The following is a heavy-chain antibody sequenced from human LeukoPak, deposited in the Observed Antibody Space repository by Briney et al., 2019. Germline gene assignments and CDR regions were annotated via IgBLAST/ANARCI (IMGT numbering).Heavy chain of an antibody. J-gene: IGHJ5*02. D-gene: IGHD1-7*01. Sequence: ASAKVSCKASGYTFTGYYMHWVRQAPGQGLEWMGWINPNSGGTNYAQKFQGRVTMTRDTSISTAYMELSRLRSDDTAVYYCARAVAGTSNWFDPWGQGTLVTVSS. CDR2: INPNSGGT. V-gene: IGHV1-2*02. CDR1: GYTFTGYY. CDR3: ARAVAGTSNWFDP.